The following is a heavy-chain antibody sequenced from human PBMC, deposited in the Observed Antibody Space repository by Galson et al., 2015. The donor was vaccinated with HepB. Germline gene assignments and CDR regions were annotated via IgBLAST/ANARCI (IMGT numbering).Heavy chain of an antibody. CDR3: ARDRISGYSSGWYGY. CDR1: GFTFSSYA. CDR2: ISYDGSNK. V-gene: IGHV3-30*04. J-gene: IGHJ4*02. D-gene: IGHD6-19*01. Sequence: SLRLSCAASGFTFSSYAMHWVRQAPGKGLEWVAVISYDGSNKYYADSVKGRFTISRDNSKNTLYLQMNSLRAEDTAVYYCARDRISGYSSGWYGYWGQGTLVTVSS.